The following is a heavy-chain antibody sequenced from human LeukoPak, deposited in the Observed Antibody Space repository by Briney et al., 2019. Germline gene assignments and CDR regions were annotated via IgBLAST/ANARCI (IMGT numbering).Heavy chain of an antibody. CDR3: AQDPMVRGAAYDT. J-gene: IGHJ5*02. Sequence: GGSRRLSCAASGFTFSSYAMTWVPRAPGKGLEWVSDIGDSGRNTYYADSVRGSFTMSRDNSTNTLYLQMNSLRAEDTSIYYCAQDPMVRGAAYDTWGQGTLVIVSS. D-gene: IGHD3-10*01. V-gene: IGHV3-23*01. CDR2: IGDSGRNT. CDR1: GFTFSSYA.